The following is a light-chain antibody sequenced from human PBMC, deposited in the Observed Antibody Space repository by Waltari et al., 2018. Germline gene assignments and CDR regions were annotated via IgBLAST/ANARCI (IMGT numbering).Light chain of an antibody. V-gene: IGKV4-1*01. CDR1: QRVTSNY. CDR2: WAS. Sequence: VLTQSPGTLSLSPGGRATLSCRASQRVTSNYLAWYQQKPGQPPKLLIYWASTRESGVPDRFSGSGSGTDFTLTISSLQAEDVAVYYCHQYSSTPRAFGQGTKVEIK. J-gene: IGKJ1*01. CDR3: HQYSSTPRA.